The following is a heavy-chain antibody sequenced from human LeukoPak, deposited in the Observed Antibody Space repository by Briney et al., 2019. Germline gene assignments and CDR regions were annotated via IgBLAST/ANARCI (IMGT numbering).Heavy chain of an antibody. Sequence: ASVKVSCKASGGTFSSYAISWVRQAPGQGLEWMGWINPNSGDTNYAQKVQDRVTVTRDTSISTAYMELSRLRSDDTAVYYCARAYGSGNDYYYGMDVWGQGTTVTVSS. CDR3: ARAYGSGNDYYYGMDV. J-gene: IGHJ6*02. V-gene: IGHV1-2*02. D-gene: IGHD3-10*01. CDR1: GGTFSSYA. CDR2: INPNSGDT.